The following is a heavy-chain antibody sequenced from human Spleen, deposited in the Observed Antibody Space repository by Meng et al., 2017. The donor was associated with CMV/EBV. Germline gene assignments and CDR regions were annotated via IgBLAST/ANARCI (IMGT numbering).Heavy chain of an antibody. CDR1: TFTFTASS. V-gene: IGHV3-21*01. Sequence: GESLKISCAGSTFTFTASSMNWFRQAPGKGLEWVSSITIGSHYIYYADSVKGRFTISRDNAKNSLYLQMNSLRAEDTAVYYCARDLLDERTTVTPFDAFDIWGQGTMVTVSS. CDR2: ITIGSHYI. J-gene: IGHJ3*02. D-gene: IGHD4-17*01. CDR3: ARDLLDERTTVTPFDAFDI.